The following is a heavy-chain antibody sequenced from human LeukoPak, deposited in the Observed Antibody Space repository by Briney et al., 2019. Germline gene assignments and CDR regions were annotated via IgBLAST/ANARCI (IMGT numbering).Heavy chain of an antibody. CDR2: ISGWGNNT. J-gene: IGHJ4*02. V-gene: IGHV3-23*01. CDR1: GFNLSSYP. CDR3: AKGDKPVIAMVKFDY. D-gene: IGHD5-18*01. Sequence: GGAPRLPCGSSGFNLSSYPLNRVRPAPGEGLEWVSGISGWGNNTYYADSVKGRFTISRDNSKNTLYMQMNSLRAEDTAVYYCAKGDKPVIAMVKFDYWGQGTLVTVSS.